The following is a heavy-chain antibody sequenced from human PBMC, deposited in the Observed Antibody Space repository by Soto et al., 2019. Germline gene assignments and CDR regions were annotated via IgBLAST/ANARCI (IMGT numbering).Heavy chain of an antibody. CDR2: IYYSGST. Sequence: SETLPLTCTVSGGPISSGGYYWSWIRQHPRKGLEWIWYIYYSGSTYSNPSLKSRVTISVDTSKNQFSLKLSSVTAADTAVYYCARVEYSSSSSPGLFDPWGQGTLVTVSS. CDR3: ARVEYSSSSSPGLFDP. V-gene: IGHV4-31*03. CDR1: GGPISSGGYY. J-gene: IGHJ5*02. D-gene: IGHD6-6*01.